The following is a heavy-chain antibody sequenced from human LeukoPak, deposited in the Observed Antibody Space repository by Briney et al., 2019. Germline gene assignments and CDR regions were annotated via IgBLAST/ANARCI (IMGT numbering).Heavy chain of an antibody. CDR3: ASRPYDNSGYYYV. V-gene: IGHV3-21*01. J-gene: IGHJ4*02. D-gene: IGHD3-22*01. CDR1: GFTFITYS. CDR2: ISGSSNYI. Sequence: GGSLRLSCAASGFTFITYSMDWVRQAPGKGLEWVSSISGSSNYIYYAESVKGRFTISRDNAKNSLFLQMNSLRAEDTAVYYCASRPYDNSGYYYVWGQGTLATVS.